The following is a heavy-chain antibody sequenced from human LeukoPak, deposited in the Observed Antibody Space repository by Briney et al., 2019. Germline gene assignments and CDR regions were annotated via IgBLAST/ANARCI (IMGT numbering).Heavy chain of an antibody. V-gene: IGHV4-31*03. CDR2: IYYSGST. CDR1: GGSISSGGYH. CDR3: ARGKGQFDY. J-gene: IGHJ4*02. Sequence: PSETLSLTCTVSGGSISSGGYHWSWIRQHPGKGLEWIGYIYYSGSTYYNPSLKSRVTISVDTSKNQFSLKLSSVTAADTAVYYCARGKGQFDYWGQGTLVTVSS.